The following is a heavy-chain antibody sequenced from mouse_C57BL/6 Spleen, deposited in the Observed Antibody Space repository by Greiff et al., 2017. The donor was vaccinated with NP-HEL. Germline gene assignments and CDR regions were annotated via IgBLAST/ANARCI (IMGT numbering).Heavy chain of an antibody. CDR1: GFTFTDYY. CDR3: ARDYYGSHYYAMDY. V-gene: IGHV7-3*01. CDR2: IRNKANGYTT. D-gene: IGHD1-1*01. Sequence: EVMLVESGGGLVQPGGSLSLSCAASGFTFTDYYMSWVRQPPGKALEWLGFIRNKANGYTTEYSASVKGRLTISRDTSPSILYLQMNALRAKDSATDCGARDYYGSHYYAMDYWGQGTSVTVSS. J-gene: IGHJ4*01.